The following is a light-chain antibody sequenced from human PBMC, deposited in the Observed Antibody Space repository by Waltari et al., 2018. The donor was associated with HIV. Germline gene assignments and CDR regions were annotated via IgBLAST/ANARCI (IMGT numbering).Light chain of an antibody. CDR1: KLGDKY. CDR2: QDR. V-gene: IGLV3-1*01. J-gene: IGLJ2*01. Sequence: SYELIQPPSVSVSPGQTASITCSGGKLGDKYACWYQQKPGQSPVLVIHQDRKRPSGIPRRFSGSNSGTTAALTISGTQAMDEAYYYCQAWASRSVVFGGGTKLTVL. CDR3: QAWASRSVV.